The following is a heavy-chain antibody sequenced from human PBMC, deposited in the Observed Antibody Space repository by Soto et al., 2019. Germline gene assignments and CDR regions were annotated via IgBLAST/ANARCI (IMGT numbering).Heavy chain of an antibody. CDR1: GGSISSGDYY. D-gene: IGHD6-13*01. V-gene: IGHV4-30-4*01. CDR2: IYYSGST. Sequence: SETLSLTCAVSGGSISSGDYYWSWIRQPPGKGLEWIGYIYYSGSTYYNPSLKSRITISVDTSKNQFSLKLSSVTAADTAVYFCARRIAVAGIIDYWGQGTLVTVSS. CDR3: ARRIAVAGIIDY. J-gene: IGHJ4*02.